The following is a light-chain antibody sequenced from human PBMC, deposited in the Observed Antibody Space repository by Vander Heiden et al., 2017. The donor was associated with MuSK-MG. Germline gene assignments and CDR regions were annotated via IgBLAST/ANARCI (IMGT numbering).Light chain of an antibody. Sequence: AIRMTQSPSSFSASTGDRVTITCRASQGLSSYLAWYQQKPGKAPKLLIYAASTLQSGVPSRFSGSGSGTDFTLTISCLQSEDFATYYCQQDYSYLYTFGQGTKLEIK. J-gene: IGKJ2*01. CDR2: AAS. CDR3: QQDYSYLYT. V-gene: IGKV1-8*01. CDR1: QGLSSY.